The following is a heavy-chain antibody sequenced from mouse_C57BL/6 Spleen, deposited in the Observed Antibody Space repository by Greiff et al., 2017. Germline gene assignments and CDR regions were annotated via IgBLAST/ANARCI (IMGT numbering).Heavy chain of an antibody. CDR1: GYTFTSYW. CDR3: ANRVITTVVATDYYAMDY. CDR2: IDPNSGGT. Sequence: QVQLQQPGAELVKPGASVKLSCKASGYTFTSYWMHWVKQRPGRGLEWIGRIDPNSGGTKYNEKFKSKATLTVDKPSSTSYMQLSSLTSEDSAVYYCANRVITTVVATDYYAMDYWGQGTSVTVSS. J-gene: IGHJ4*01. D-gene: IGHD1-1*01. V-gene: IGHV1-72*01.